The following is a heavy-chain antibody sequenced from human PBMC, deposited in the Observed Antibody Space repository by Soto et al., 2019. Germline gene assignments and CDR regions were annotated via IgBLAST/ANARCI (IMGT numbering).Heavy chain of an antibody. J-gene: IGHJ4*02. CDR3: MATSLVVITG. Sequence: ASVKVSCKASGYTFTSYGISWVRQAPGQGLEWMGWISAYNGNTNYAQKLQGRVTMTTDTSTSTAYMELRSLKTEDTAVYYCMATSLVVITGGGQGTLVTVSS. D-gene: IGHD3-22*01. CDR1: GYTFTSYG. V-gene: IGHV1-18*01. CDR2: ISAYNGNT.